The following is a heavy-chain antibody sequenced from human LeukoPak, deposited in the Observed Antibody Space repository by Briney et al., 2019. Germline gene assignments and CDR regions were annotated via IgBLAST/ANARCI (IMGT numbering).Heavy chain of an antibody. D-gene: IGHD1-26*01. V-gene: IGHV3-21*01. J-gene: IGHJ4*02. Sequence: PGGSLRLSCAASGFTFSRYSMNWVRQAPGKGREGVSSMSSSSGLIYYGHSGKGRFTVSTDNTKRSLYLQMNSLRAEDTAVYYCAREFDGSASGAGYWGQGTLVTVSS. CDR1: GFTFSRYS. CDR3: AREFDGSASGAGY. CDR2: MSSSSGLI.